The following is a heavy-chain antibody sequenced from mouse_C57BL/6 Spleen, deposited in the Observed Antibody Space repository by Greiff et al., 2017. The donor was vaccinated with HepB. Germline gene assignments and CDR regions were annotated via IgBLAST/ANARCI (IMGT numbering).Heavy chain of an antibody. Sequence: QVQLQQSGAELARPGASVKMSCKASGYTFTSYTMHWVKQRPGQGLEWIGYINPSSGYTKYNQKFKDKATLTADKSSSTAYMQLSSLTSEDSAVYYCARYLYDATTWLFAYWGQGTLVTVSA. D-gene: IGHD2-3*01. V-gene: IGHV1-4*01. J-gene: IGHJ3*01. CDR2: INPSSGYT. CDR1: GYTFTSYT. CDR3: ARYLYDATTWLFAY.